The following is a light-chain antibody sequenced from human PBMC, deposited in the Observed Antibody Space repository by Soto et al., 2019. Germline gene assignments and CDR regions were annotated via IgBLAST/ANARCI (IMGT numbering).Light chain of an antibody. CDR2: EVS. Sequence: QSALAQPASVSGSPGQSITISCTGTSGFVGSFSLVSWYQQHPDKAPKLLIYEVSQRPSGVSSRFSGSKSGNTATLTISGVQPEDEADYFCCSYATSSFVFGTGTKVTVL. J-gene: IGLJ1*01. CDR1: SGFVGSFSL. V-gene: IGLV2-23*02. CDR3: CSYATSSFV.